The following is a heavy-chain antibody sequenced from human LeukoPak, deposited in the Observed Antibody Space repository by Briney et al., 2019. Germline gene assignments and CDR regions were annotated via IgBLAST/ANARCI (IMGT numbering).Heavy chain of an antibody. CDR2: ISWNSATI. J-gene: IGHJ4*02. Sequence: PGGSLRLSCAASGFTFDYHAMHWVRQVPGKGLEWISSISWNSATIDYADSVKGRFTISRDNAENSLYLQMNSLRVDDSALYYCVRDLCRGGRYDFGLWGQGTPVTVSA. D-gene: IGHD2-15*01. CDR1: GFTFDYHA. V-gene: IGHV3-9*01. CDR3: VRDLCRGGRYDFGL.